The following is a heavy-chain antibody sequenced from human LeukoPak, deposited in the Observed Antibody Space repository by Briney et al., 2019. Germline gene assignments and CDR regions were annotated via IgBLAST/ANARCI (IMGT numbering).Heavy chain of an antibody. CDR2: ISSSSSYI. J-gene: IGHJ5*02. CDR3: TKSSWFDP. CDR1: GFTFSSYS. Sequence: NPGGSLRLSCAASGFTFSSYSMNWVRQAPGKGLEWVSSISSSSSYIYYADSLKGRFTISRDNSKNTLYLQMNSLRAEDTAVYYCTKSSWFDPWGQGTLVTVSS. V-gene: IGHV3-21*04.